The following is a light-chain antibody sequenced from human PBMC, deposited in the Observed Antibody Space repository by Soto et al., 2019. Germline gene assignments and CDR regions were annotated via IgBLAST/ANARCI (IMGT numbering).Light chain of an antibody. V-gene: IGKV3-15*01. J-gene: IGKJ5*01. CDR1: RSVTTN. Sequence: EIVMTQSPATLSVSPGERATLSCRARRSVTTNLAWYQQKPGQAPRLLIYGASTRATGIPARFSGSGSGTEFTLTISSLQSEDFAVYYCQQYNYWPPITVGQGTRLEIK. CDR2: GAS. CDR3: QQYNYWPPIT.